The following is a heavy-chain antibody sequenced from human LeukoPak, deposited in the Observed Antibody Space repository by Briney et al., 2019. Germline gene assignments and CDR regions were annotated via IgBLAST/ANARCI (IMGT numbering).Heavy chain of an antibody. CDR1: GFTFSTYV. CDR3: VRGTGY. J-gene: IGHJ4*02. V-gene: IGHV3-64D*06. CDR2: ISSIGDNT. Sequence: GGSLRLSCSVSGFTFSTYVMHWVRHAPGKGLEYVSAISSIGDNTYYADSVKGRFTISRDNSKNTLYLLSSLRADDTAVYYCVRGTGYWGQGTLVTVSS.